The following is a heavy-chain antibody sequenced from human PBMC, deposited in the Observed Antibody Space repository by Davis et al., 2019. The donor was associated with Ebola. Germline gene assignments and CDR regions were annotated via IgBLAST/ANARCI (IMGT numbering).Heavy chain of an antibody. CDR2: MNGSGGST. Sequence: GGSLRLSCAASGFTFSTYAMTWVRQAPGKGLAWVSGMNGSGGSTYYADSVKGRFTISRDNSKNTLYLQMNSLRAEDTAVYYCAKDLREGLERRRYYYYGMDVWGQGTTVTVSS. J-gene: IGHJ6*02. V-gene: IGHV3-23*01. CDR3: AKDLREGLERRRYYYYGMDV. CDR1: GFTFSTYA. D-gene: IGHD1-1*01.